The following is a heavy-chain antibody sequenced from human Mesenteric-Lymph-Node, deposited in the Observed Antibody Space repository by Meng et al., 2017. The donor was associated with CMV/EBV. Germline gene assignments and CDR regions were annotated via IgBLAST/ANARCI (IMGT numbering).Heavy chain of an antibody. J-gene: IGHJ4*02. CDR2: ISYDGSKE. Sequence: GESLKISCAASGFTLSTFAMHWVRQAPGKGLEWLTVISYDGSKEYYADSVKGRLTISRDTSKNTLFLQMNSLRAEDTAVYYCARGNTHEYWGQGALVTVSS. CDR1: GFTLSTFA. V-gene: IGHV3-30*04. D-gene: IGHD4-11*01. CDR3: ARGNTHEY.